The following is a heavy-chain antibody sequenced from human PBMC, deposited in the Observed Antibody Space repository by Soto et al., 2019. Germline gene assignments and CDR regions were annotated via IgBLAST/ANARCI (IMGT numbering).Heavy chain of an antibody. Sequence: QITLKESGPTLVKPTQTLTLNCTFSWFSLSTRGVGVGWIRQPPGKALEWLALIYWDDDKRYRSSLKSRLTITKDTSKNQLDLTMNNMEPEDTATFYCAQSHSSGCYSFPYFDYWGQGTLVTVSS. CDR3: AQSHSSGCYSFPYFDY. CDR1: WFSLSTRGVG. CDR2: IYWDDDK. D-gene: IGHD3-22*01. J-gene: IGHJ4*02. V-gene: IGHV2-5*02.